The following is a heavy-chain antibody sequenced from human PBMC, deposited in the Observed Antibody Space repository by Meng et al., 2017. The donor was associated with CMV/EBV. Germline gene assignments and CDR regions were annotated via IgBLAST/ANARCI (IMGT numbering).Heavy chain of an antibody. Sequence: QVPVEGSGPGLVKHSQTLSLTCTVSGGYINSGDYYWSWFRQPKGKGLEWIGYIYYSGSTYYNPSLKSRVTISVDTSKNQFSLKLSSVTAADTAVYYCAREGDNPFDYWGQGTLVTVSS. V-gene: IGHV4-30-4*08. CDR3: AREGDNPFDY. J-gene: IGHJ4*02. D-gene: IGHD2-21*02. CDR1: GGYINSGDYY. CDR2: IYYSGST.